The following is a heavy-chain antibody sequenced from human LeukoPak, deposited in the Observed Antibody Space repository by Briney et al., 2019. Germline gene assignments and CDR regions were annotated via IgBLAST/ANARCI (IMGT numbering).Heavy chain of an antibody. CDR1: GGSISSGGYY. CDR2: IYYSGST. J-gene: IGHJ5*02. D-gene: IGHD6-6*01. V-gene: IGHV4-31*03. CDR3: XXXXXXXWPYQLKSYWFDP. Sequence: PSQTLSLTCTVSGGSISSGGYYWSWVRQHPGKGLEWIGYIYYSGSTYYNPSLKSRVTISVDTSKNQFSLKLSSVTAADTAVYXXXXXXXXXWPYQLKSYWFDPWGQGTLVTVSS.